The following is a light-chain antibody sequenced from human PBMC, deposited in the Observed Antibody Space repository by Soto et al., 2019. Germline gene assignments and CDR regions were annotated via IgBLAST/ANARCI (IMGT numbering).Light chain of an antibody. Sequence: EIVMTQSPATLSVSPGERVTLSCRASQFVSNSLAWYQQRPGQPPRLLIYGASTRAAGISERFSGSGSGTEFTLTISSLRSEDFAVYYCQQSSNWPRTLGQGTKVDIK. V-gene: IGKV3-15*01. J-gene: IGKJ1*01. CDR3: QQSSNWPRT. CDR2: GAS. CDR1: QFVSNS.